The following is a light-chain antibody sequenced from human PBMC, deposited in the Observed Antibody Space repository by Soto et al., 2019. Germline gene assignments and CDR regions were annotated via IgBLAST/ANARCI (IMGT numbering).Light chain of an antibody. CDR2: GAS. V-gene: IGKV3-20*01. J-gene: IGKJ3*01. CDR1: PRVSSSY. Sequence: IGLTQSTGNLSLSPGERPTLPRRLSPRVSSSYLAWYQQKPGQAPRLLIYGASSRATGIPDRFSGSGSGTDFTLTISRLEPEDFAVYYCQQYGSSLFTFGPGTKVDIK. CDR3: QQYGSSLFT.